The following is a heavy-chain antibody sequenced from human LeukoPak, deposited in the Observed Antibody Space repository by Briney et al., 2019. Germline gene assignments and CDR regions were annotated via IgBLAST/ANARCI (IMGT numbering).Heavy chain of an antibody. CDR2: ISSSSSYI. Sequence: RPGGSLRLSCAASGFTFSSYSMNWVRQAPGKGLEWVSSISSSSSYIYYADSVKGRFTISRDNAKNSLYLQMNSLRAADTAVYYCAKDTYFDILTGNVDSWGQGTLVTVSS. CDR1: GFTFSSYS. CDR3: AKDTYFDILTGNVDS. D-gene: IGHD3-9*01. V-gene: IGHV3-21*04. J-gene: IGHJ4*02.